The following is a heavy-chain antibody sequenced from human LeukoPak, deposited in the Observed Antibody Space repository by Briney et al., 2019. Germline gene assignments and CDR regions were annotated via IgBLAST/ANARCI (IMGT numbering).Heavy chain of an antibody. CDR1: GGSFSGYY. Sequence: SETLSLTCAVYGGSFSGYYWSWIRQPPGKGLEWIGEINHSGSTNYNPSLKSRVTISVDTSKNQFSLKPSSVTAADTAVYYCARDGGTIAAAHVHWGQGTLVTVSS. J-gene: IGHJ4*02. V-gene: IGHV4-34*01. CDR3: ARDGGTIAAAHVH. CDR2: INHSGST. D-gene: IGHD6-13*01.